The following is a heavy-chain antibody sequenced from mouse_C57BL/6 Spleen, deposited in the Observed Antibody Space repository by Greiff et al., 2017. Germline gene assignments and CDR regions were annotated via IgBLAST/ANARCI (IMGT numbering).Heavy chain of an antibody. Sequence: VKLMESGPGLVAPSQSLSITCTVSGFSLTSYGVSWVRQPPGKGLEWLGVIWGDGSTNSPSALISRLSLSKVTSKSQVFLKLNSLQTDDTATYYCAKVGYDVRAMDYWGQGTSVTVSS. J-gene: IGHJ4*01. CDR1: GFSLTSYG. D-gene: IGHD2-2*01. CDR3: AKVGYDVRAMDY. V-gene: IGHV2-3*01. CDR2: IWGDGST.